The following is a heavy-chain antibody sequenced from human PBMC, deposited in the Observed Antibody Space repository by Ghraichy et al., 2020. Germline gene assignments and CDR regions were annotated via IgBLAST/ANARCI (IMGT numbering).Heavy chain of an antibody. CDR3: ATLHSFYGSGGYLGWFDP. Sequence: GESLNISCQGSGYDFASYWIGWVRQMPGKGLEWMGIIYPGDSDTRYSPSFQGHVTISADKYSSTAYLQWSSLKASDTAMYYCATLHSFYGSGGYLGWFDPWGQGTLVTVSS. D-gene: IGHD3-10*01. V-gene: IGHV5-51*01. CDR1: GYDFASYW. CDR2: IYPGDSDT. J-gene: IGHJ5*02.